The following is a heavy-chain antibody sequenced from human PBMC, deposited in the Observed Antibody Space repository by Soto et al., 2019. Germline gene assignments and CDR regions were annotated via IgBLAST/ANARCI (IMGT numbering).Heavy chain of an antibody. J-gene: IGHJ6*02. CDR1: GFSLSTSGMR. V-gene: IGHV2-70*04. D-gene: IGHD5-18*01. Sequence: GSGPTLVNPTQTLTLTCTFSGFSLSTSGMRVSWIRQPPGKALEWLARIDWDDDKFYSTSLKTRLTISKDTSKNQVVLTMTNMDPVDTATYYCAGSGYSYGSNYYYGMDVWGQGTTVTVSS. CDR3: AGSGYSYGSNYYYGMDV. CDR2: IDWDDDK.